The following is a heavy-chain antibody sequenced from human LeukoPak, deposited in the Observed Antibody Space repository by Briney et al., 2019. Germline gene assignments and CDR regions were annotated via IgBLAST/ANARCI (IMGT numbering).Heavy chain of an antibody. D-gene: IGHD6-13*01. CDR1: GYSISSGYY. CDR3: ARGSYSSSWYLHYYYGMDV. CDR2: IYHSGST. V-gene: IGHV4-38-2*02. J-gene: IGHJ6*04. Sequence: PSETLSLTCTVSGYSISSGYYWGWIRQPPGKGLEWIGSIYHSGSTNYNPSLKSRVTISVDTSKNQFSLKLSSVTAADTAVYYCARGSYSSSWYLHYYYGMDVWGKGTTVTVSS.